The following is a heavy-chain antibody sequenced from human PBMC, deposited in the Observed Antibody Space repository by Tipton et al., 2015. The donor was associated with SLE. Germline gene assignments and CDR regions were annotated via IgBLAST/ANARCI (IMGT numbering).Heavy chain of an antibody. Sequence: GLVKPSETLSLSCTVSGFSISRAYYWGWIRQPPGKGLEWIASIYHSGNTYYNPSLQSRVTISIDTSKNQFSLKLTSVTAADTAIYYCARVGYSGTSPYYYYYMDVWGKGTTVTVSS. CDR3: ARVGYSGTSPYYYYYMDV. CDR1: GFSISRAYY. D-gene: IGHD1-26*01. CDR2: IYHSGNT. V-gene: IGHV4-38-2*02. J-gene: IGHJ6*03.